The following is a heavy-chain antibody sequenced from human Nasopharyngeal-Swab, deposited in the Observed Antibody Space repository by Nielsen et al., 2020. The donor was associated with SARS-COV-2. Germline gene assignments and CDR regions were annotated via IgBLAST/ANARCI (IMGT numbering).Heavy chain of an antibody. J-gene: IGHJ4*02. D-gene: IGHD6-13*01. V-gene: IGHV3-74*01. CDR2: INSDGSST. CDR1: GFTFSSYW. Sequence: GGSLRLSCAASGFTFSSYWMHWVRQAPGKGLVWVSRINSDGSSTSYADSVNGRFTISRDNAKNTLYLQMNSLRADDTAVYYCARGGSSSWYGDFDYWGQGTLVTVSS. CDR3: ARGGSSSWYGDFDY.